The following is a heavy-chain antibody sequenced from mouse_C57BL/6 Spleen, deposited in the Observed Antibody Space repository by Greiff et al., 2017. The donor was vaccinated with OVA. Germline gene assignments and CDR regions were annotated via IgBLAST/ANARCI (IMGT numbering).Heavy chain of an antibody. CDR3: ARSGTTVVARYAMDY. Sequence: QVQLQQSGAELVKPGASVKLSCKASGYTFTSYWMHWVKQRPGQGLEWIGMIHPNSGSTNYNEKFKSKAKLTVDKSSSTAYMQLSSLTSEDSAVYYCARSGTTVVARYAMDYWGQGTSVTVSS. CDR1: GYTFTSYW. D-gene: IGHD1-1*01. V-gene: IGHV1-64*01. CDR2: IHPNSGST. J-gene: IGHJ4*01.